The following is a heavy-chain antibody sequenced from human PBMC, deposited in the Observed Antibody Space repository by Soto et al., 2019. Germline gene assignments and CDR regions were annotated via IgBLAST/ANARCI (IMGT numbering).Heavy chain of an antibody. V-gene: IGHV3-30-3*01. Sequence: GGSLRLSCAASGFTFSSYAMHWVRQAPGKGLEWVAVISYDGSNKYYADSVKGRFTISRNNSKNTLYLQMNSLRAEDTAVYYCARGGSGCGGDCYPFLGYYYYGMDVWGQGTTVTVSS. CDR2: ISYDGSNK. CDR3: ARGGSGCGGDCYPFLGYYYYGMDV. CDR1: GFTFSSYA. D-gene: IGHD2-21*02. J-gene: IGHJ6*02.